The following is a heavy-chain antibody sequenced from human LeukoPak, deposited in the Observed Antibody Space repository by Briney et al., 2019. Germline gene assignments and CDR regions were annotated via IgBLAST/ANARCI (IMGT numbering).Heavy chain of an antibody. Sequence: ASVKVSCKASGGTFSSYAISCVRQATGQGLEWMGWMNPNSGNTGYAQKFQGRVTITRNTSISTAYMELSSLRSEDTAVYYCVRGVGFGELFDYYYYMDVWGKGTTVTVSS. V-gene: IGHV1-8*03. J-gene: IGHJ6*03. CDR2: MNPNSGNT. CDR3: VRGVGFGELFDYYYYMDV. CDR1: GGTFSSYA. D-gene: IGHD3-10*01.